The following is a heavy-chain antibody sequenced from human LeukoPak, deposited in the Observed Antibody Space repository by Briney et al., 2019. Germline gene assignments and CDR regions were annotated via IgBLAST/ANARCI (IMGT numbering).Heavy chain of an antibody. J-gene: IGHJ4*02. CDR2: IRYDGSNK. CDR1: GFTFSNYG. D-gene: IGHD1-26*01. V-gene: IGHV3-30*02. Sequence: GGSLRLSCAASGFTFSNYGMHWVRQAPGKGLEWVAFIRYDGSNKNYADSVKGRFTISRDNSKNTLYLQMNSLRAEDTAVYYCAKGPRIVGATGDIDYWGQGTLVTVSS. CDR3: AKGPRIVGATGDIDY.